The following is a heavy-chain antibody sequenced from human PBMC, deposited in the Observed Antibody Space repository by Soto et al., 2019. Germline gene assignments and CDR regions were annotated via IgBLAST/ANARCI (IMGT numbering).Heavy chain of an antibody. D-gene: IGHD2-2*01. CDR2: IYHSGST. CDR1: GGSISSSNW. J-gene: IGHJ5*02. Sequence: QVQLQESGPGLVKPSGTLSLTCAVSGGSISSSNWWSWVRQPPGKGLEWIGEIYHSGSTNYNPSLKSRVTIPVDKSKNQFSLKLSSVTAADTAVYYCARAIVVVPPGDWFDPWGQGTLVTVSS. CDR3: ARAIVVVPPGDWFDP. V-gene: IGHV4-4*02.